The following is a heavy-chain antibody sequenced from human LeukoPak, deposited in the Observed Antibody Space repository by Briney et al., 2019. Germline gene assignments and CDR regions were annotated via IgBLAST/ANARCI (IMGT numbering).Heavy chain of an antibody. Sequence: GESLKISCKGSGYTFTNSWIGWVRQTPGKGLEWMGSIYPGDSDTRYHPSFQGQVTISVDKSISTAYLQWSSLQASNAAMYYCAIRAYSYEYFDFWGQGTLVTVSS. CDR3: AIRAYSYEYFDF. CDR1: GYTFTNSW. J-gene: IGHJ4*02. D-gene: IGHD5-18*01. V-gene: IGHV5-51*01. CDR2: IYPGDSDT.